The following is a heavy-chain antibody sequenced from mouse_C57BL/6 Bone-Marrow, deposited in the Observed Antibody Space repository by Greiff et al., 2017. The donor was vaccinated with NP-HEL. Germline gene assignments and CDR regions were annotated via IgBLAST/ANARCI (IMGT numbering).Heavy chain of an antibody. V-gene: IGHV5-6*01. CDR1: GFTFSSYG. CDR2: ISSGGSYT. J-gene: IGHJ3*01. CDR3: ASPGFAY. Sequence: EVQLVESGGDLVKPGGSLKLSCAASGFTFSSYGMSWVRQTPDKRLEWVATISSGGSYTYYPDSVKGRFTISRDNAKNTLYLQMSSLKSEDTAMYYWASPGFAYWGQGTLVTVSA.